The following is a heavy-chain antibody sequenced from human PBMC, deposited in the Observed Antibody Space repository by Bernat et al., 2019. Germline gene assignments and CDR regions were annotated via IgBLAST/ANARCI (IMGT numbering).Heavy chain of an antibody. J-gene: IGHJ5*02. CDR2: INPSGGST. CDR3: AMDTAMVSAGFDP. CDR1: GYTFTSYY. D-gene: IGHD5-18*01. V-gene: IGHV1-46*01. Sequence: QVQLVQSGAEVKKPGASVKVSCKASGYTFTSYYMHWVRQAPGQGLEWMGIINPSGGSTSYAQKFQGRVTMTRDTSTSTVYMELSSLRSEDTAVYYRAMDTAMVSAGFDPWGQGTLVTVSS.